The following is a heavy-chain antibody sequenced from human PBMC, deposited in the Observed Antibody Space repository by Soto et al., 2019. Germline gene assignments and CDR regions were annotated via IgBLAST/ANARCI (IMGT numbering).Heavy chain of an antibody. CDR3: ARGSTDSYPGSRIFDF. V-gene: IGHV3-11*01. J-gene: IGHJ4*02. D-gene: IGHD3-10*01. Sequence: GSLRLSYAASGFTFSDYYMSWIRQAPGKGLEWVSYISSSGSTIYYADSVKGRFTISRDNAKNSLYLQMNSLRVEDSALYYCARGSTDSYPGSRIFDFWGRGTLVTVSS. CDR1: GFTFSDYY. CDR2: ISSSGSTI.